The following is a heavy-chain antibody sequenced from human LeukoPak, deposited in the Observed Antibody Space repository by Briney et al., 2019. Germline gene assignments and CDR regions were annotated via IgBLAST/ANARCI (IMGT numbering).Heavy chain of an antibody. D-gene: IGHD3-22*01. J-gene: IGHJ4*02. CDR3: ARSNYYDSSGYQIDY. V-gene: IGHV4-4*07. CDR2: IYTSGST. CDR1: GGSIGSYY. Sequence: PSETLSLTCTVSGGSIGSYYWSWIRQPAGKGLEWIGRIYTSGSTNYNPSLKSRVTMSVDTSKNQFSLKLSSVTAADTAVYYCARSNYYDSSGYQIDYWGQGTLVTVSS.